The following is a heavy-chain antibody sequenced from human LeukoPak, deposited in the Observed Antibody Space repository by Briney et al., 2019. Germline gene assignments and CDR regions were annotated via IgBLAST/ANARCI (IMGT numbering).Heavy chain of an antibody. CDR2: IKKDGSEK. D-gene: IGHD4-23*01. J-gene: IGHJ4*02. CDR3: ARGGLGNFD. Sequence: GGSLRLSCAASGFTFSSHWMSWVRQAQGKGLEWVANIKKDGSEKDYVDAVKGRFTISRDNAKTSLYPQMNSLRAEDTAVYYCARGGLGNFDWGQGTLVTVSS. V-gene: IGHV3-7*01. CDR1: GFTFSSHW.